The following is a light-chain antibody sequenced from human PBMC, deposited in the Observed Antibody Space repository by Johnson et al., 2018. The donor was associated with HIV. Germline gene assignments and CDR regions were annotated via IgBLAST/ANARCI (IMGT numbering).Light chain of an antibody. CDR3: GTWDSSLSVYV. Sequence: QSVLTQPPSVSAAPGQKVTISCSGSSSDMGNYAVSWFQQLPGTAPKLLIYDNDKRPSGIPDRFSGSKSGTSATLGITGLQTGDEADYYCGTWDSSLSVYVFGTGTKVTVL. CDR1: SSDMGNYA. CDR2: DND. J-gene: IGLJ1*01. V-gene: IGLV1-51*01.